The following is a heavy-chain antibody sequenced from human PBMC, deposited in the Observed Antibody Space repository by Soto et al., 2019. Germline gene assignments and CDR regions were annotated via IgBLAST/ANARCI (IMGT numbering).Heavy chain of an antibody. CDR1: GGSISSYY. J-gene: IGHJ6*02. CDR2: IYTSGST. V-gene: IGHV4-4*07. Sequence: PSETLSLTCTVSGGSISSYYWSWIRQPAGKGLEWIGRIYTSGSTNYNPSLKSRVTMSVDTSKNQFSLKLSSVTAADTAVYYCARGSEDSSGWYGYYYYYGMDVWGQGTTVTVS. D-gene: IGHD6-19*01. CDR3: ARGSEDSSGWYGYYYYYGMDV.